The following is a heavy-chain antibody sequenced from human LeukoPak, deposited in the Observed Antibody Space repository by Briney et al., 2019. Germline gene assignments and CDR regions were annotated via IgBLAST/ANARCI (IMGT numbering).Heavy chain of an antibody. CDR2: ISNNGGST. CDR1: GFTFNGHG. V-gene: IGHV3-64*01. CDR3: ARDGIDDSSGDWFDP. Sequence: GGSLRLSCAVSGFTFNGHGMHWVRQAPGKGLEYVSAISNNGGSTYYANSVKGRFTISRDNSKNTLYLQMGSLRAEDMAVYYCARDGIDDSSGDWFDPWGQGTLVTVSS. J-gene: IGHJ5*02. D-gene: IGHD3-22*01.